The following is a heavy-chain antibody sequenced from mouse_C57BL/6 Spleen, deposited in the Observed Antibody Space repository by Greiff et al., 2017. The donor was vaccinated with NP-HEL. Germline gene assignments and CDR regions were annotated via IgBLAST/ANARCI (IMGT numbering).Heavy chain of an antibody. CDR2: ISDGGSYT. CDR3: ASALYGSTSMDY. J-gene: IGHJ4*01. Sequence: EVQLVESGGGLVKPGGSLKLSCAASGFTFSSYAMSWVRQTPEKRLEWVATISDGGSYTYYPDNVKGRFTISRDNAKNNRYLQMSHLKSEDTAMYYCASALYGSTSMDYWGQGTSVTVSS. V-gene: IGHV5-4*01. CDR1: GFTFSSYA. D-gene: IGHD1-1*01.